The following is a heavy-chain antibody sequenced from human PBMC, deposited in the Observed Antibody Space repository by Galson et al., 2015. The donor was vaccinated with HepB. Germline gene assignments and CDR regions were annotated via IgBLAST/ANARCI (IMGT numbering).Heavy chain of an antibody. CDR2: ISPYKRAT. D-gene: IGHD4-17*01. Sequence: SVKVSCKASGYTFSTYYITWVRQAPGQGLEWMGWISPYKRATNYARRLQGRVTMTTDTFTSTAYMELRSLRSDDTAVYYCARDYLVTTRIWFDPWGQGTLVIVSS. V-gene: IGHV1-18*01. J-gene: IGHJ5*02. CDR3: ARDYLVTTRIWFDP. CDR1: GYTFSTYY.